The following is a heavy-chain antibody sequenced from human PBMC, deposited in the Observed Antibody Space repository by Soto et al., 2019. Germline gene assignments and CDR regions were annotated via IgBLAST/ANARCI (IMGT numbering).Heavy chain of an antibody. V-gene: IGHV3-30*18. D-gene: IGHD6-19*01. CDR1: GLTFSSYG. CDR3: AKDRGSGSGLGYYYYGMDV. Sequence: QVQLVESGGGVVQPGRSLRLSCVGSGLTFSSYGMHWVRQAPGKGLEWVAVISYDGSNKYYADSVKGRFTISRDNSKNTLYLQMNSLRAEDTAVYYCAKDRGSGSGLGYYYYGMDVWGQGTTVTVSS. CDR2: ISYDGSNK. J-gene: IGHJ6*02.